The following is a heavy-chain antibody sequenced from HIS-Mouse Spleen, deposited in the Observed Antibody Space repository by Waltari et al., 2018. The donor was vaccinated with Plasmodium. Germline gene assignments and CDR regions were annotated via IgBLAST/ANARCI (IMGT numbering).Heavy chain of an antibody. D-gene: IGHD3-10*01. V-gene: IGHV3-66*01. CDR3: ARGGGQYYGSGSFDY. J-gene: IGHJ4*02. CDR1: GFTVSSTY. Sequence: EVQLVESGGGLVQLGGYLRLSCAASGFTVSSTYMSWVRQAPGKGLEWVSVIYSGGSTYYADSVKGRFTISRDNSKNTLYLQMNSLRAEDTAVYYCARGGGQYYGSGSFDYWGQGTLVTVSS. CDR2: IYSGGST.